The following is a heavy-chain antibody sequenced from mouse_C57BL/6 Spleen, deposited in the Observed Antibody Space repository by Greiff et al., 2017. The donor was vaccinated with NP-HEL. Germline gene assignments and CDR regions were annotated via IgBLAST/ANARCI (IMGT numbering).Heavy chain of an antibody. J-gene: IGHJ3*01. CDR3: AREGYGYASWFAY. CDR1: GYSITSGYY. V-gene: IGHV3-6*01. Sequence: EVKLMESGPGLVKPSQSLSLTCSVTGYSITSGYYWNWIRQFPGNKLEWMGYISYDGSNNYNPSLKNRISITRDTSKNQFFLKLNSVTTEDTATYYCAREGYGYASWFAYWGQGTLVTVSA. D-gene: IGHD2-2*01. CDR2: ISYDGSN.